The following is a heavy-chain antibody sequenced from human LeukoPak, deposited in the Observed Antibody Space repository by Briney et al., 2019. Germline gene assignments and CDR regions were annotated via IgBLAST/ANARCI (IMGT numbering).Heavy chain of an antibody. V-gene: IGHV3-23*01. D-gene: IGHD1-26*01. CDR1: GFTFSSYA. J-gene: IGHJ4*02. CDR3: AKLGGVGATSLADY. CDR2: ISGSGGST. Sequence: GGSLRLSCAASGFTFSSYAMGWVRQAPGKGLEWVSAISGSGGSTYYADSVKGRFTISRDNSKNTLYLQMNSLRAEDTAVYYCAKLGGVGATSLADYWGQGTLVTVSS.